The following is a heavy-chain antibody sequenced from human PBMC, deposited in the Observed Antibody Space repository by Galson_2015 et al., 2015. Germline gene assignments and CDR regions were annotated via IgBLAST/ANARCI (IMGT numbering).Heavy chain of an antibody. CDR2: IRCSGSI. Sequence: SLRLSCAASGFTFSNCAMNWVRQAPGKGLEWVSGIRCSGSILYADSAKGRFTLFRDNAKNSLFLQMNSLRAEDKALYYCAKSRGTTRGAFDIWGQGTMVTVSS. CDR3: AKSRGTTRGAFDI. D-gene: IGHD4-17*01. V-gene: IGHV3-9*01. CDR1: GFTFSNCA. J-gene: IGHJ3*02.